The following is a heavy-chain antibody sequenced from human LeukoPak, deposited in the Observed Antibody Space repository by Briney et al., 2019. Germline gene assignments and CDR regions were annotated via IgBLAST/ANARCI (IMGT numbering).Heavy chain of an antibody. CDR3: SRDPRTCDY. CDR1: GFTFSDYY. Sequence: GGSLRLSCAASGFTFSDYYMSWIRQAPGKGLELLSYISGSGSSIVYADSVKGRFTISRDNAKNSLFLQMNSLRDEDTAVYYCSRDPRTCDYWGQGTLVTVSS. CDR2: ISGSGSSI. J-gene: IGHJ4*02. V-gene: IGHV3-11*04.